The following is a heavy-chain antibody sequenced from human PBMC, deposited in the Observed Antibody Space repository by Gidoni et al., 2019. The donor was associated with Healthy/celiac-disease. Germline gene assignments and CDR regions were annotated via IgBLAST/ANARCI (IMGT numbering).Heavy chain of an antibody. J-gene: IGHJ4*02. CDR3: ARDAVGIVVVPAGADIDY. CDR1: GFTFSSYS. Sequence: EVQLVESGGGLVQPGGSLRLSCAASGFTFSSYSMNWVRQAPGKGLEWVSYISSSSSTIYYADSVKGRFTISRDNAKNSLYLQMNSLRDEDTAVYYCARDAVGIVVVPAGADIDYWGQGTLVTVSS. V-gene: IGHV3-48*02. CDR2: ISSSSSTI. D-gene: IGHD2-2*01.